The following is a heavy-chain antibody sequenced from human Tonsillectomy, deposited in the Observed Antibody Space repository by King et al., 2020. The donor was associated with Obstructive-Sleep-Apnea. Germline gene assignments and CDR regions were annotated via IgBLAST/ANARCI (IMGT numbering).Heavy chain of an antibody. V-gene: IGHV4-59*08. Sequence: VQLQESGPGLVKPSETLSLTCTVSGGSISSYYWSWIRQPPGKGLEWIGYIYYSGSTNYNPSLKSRFTISVDTSKNQFSLKLSSVPAADTAVYYCASRGRYFDWLTHWGQGTLVTVSS. CDR3: ASRGRYFDWLTH. CDR2: IYYSGST. D-gene: IGHD3-9*01. CDR1: GGSISSYY. J-gene: IGHJ5*02.